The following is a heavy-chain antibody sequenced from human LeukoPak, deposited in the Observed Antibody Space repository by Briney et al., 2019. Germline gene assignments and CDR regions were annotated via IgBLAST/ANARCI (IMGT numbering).Heavy chain of an antibody. CDR1: GYTFTGYY. V-gene: IGHV1-2*02. CDR3: ARVLLVGANDAFDI. D-gene: IGHD1-26*01. Sequence: ASVKVSCKASGYTFTGYYMHWVRQAPGQGLEWMGWINPNSGGTNYQGRVTMTRDTSISTAYMELSRLRSDDTAVYYCARVLLVGANDAFDIWGQGTMVTVSS. J-gene: IGHJ3*02. CDR2: INPNSGGT.